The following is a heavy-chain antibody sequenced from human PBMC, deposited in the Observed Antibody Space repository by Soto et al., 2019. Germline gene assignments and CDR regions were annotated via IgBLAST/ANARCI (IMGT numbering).Heavy chain of an antibody. J-gene: IGHJ4*02. CDR2: IIPIFGTA. CDR1: GGTFSSYA. V-gene: IGHV1-69*13. Sequence: RASVKVSCKASGGTFSSYAISWVRQAPGQGLEWMGGIIPIFGTANYAQKFQGRVTITADESTSTAYMELSSLRSEDTAVYYCAEDSMVRGTHYWGQGTLVTVSS. D-gene: IGHD3-10*01. CDR3: AEDSMVRGTHY.